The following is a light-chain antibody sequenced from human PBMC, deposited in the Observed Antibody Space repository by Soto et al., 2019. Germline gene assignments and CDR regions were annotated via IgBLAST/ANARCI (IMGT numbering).Light chain of an antibody. J-gene: IGKJ3*01. V-gene: IGKV1-12*01. CDR1: QDIGTW. Sequence: DIQLTQSPSSVSASVGDRVTITCRASQDIGTWLAWYQQKPGKAPKLLIYVASNLQSGVPSRFSGAGSGTNFNLTITSLQPEDFATYHCQQPDSFPITFDPRTKVDFK. CDR2: VAS. CDR3: QQPDSFPIT.